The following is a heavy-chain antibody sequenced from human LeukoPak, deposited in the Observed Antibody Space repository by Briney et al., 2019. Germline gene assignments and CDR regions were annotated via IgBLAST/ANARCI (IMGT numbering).Heavy chain of an antibody. CDR2: IYSSGST. D-gene: IGHD3-9*01. CDR1: GGSISSGSYY. V-gene: IGHV4-61*02. CDR3: ASTALYYDILTGYYPY. Sequence: PSQTLSLTCTVSGGSISSGSYYWSWIRQPAGKGLEWIGRIYSSGSTNYNPSLKSRVTISLDTSKNQFSLKLSSVTAADTAVYYCASTALYYDILTGYYPYWGQGTLVTVSS. J-gene: IGHJ4*02.